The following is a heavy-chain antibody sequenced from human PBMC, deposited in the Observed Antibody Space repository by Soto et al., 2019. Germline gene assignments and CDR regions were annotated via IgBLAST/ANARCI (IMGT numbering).Heavy chain of an antibody. Sequence: ASVKVSCKASGYTFTCYYMHWVRQSPGQGLEWMGWINPNSGGTNYAQKFQGRVTMTRDTSISTAYMELSRLRSDDTAVYYCARAKIQLWLFDYWGQGTLVTVSS. V-gene: IGHV1-2*02. CDR1: GYTFTCYY. D-gene: IGHD5-18*01. CDR3: ARAKIQLWLFDY. J-gene: IGHJ4*02. CDR2: INPNSGGT.